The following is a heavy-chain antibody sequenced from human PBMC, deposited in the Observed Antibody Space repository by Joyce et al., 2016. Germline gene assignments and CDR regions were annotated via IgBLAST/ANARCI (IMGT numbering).Heavy chain of an antibody. Sequence: EVQVVESGGDLVQPGESLRLSCAASGFTFSNAWMSWVRQAPGKGLEWIARIKSKAAGGTTDYAVPVKGRFTISRDDSNNMLYLQMNSLKTEDTAVYYCTADLPGGISDYFDYWGQGTLVTVSS. CDR1: GFTFSNAW. J-gene: IGHJ4*02. V-gene: IGHV3-15*01. CDR3: TADLPGGISDYFDY. CDR2: IKSKAAGGTT. D-gene: IGHD4-23*01.